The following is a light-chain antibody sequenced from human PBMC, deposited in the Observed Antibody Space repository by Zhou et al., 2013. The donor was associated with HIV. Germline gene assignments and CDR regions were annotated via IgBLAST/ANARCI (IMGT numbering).Light chain of an antibody. CDR3: QHYYSYPFT. CDR1: QSIDGY. J-gene: IGKJ3*01. V-gene: IGKV1-39*01. Sequence: DIQMTQSPSSLSASVGDRVTISCRASQSIDGYLNWYQQRPGKAPKLLIYTASNLQSGVPSRFSGSGSGTDFTLTISCLQSEDFATYYCQHYYSYPFTFGPGTKVDIK. CDR2: TAS.